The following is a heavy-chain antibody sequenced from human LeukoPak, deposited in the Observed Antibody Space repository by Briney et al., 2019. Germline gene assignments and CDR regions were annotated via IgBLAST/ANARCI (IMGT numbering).Heavy chain of an antibody. CDR3: ERASPGGAGGTAYFHH. J-gene: IGHJ1*01. CDR2: INPNSGDT. V-gene: IGHV1-2*04. Sequence: ASVKVSCKASGYTFTDYYMLWVRQASGQALEWMGWINPNSGDTIFAQEFQGWVTMTRDTSNSTAYIYLRRSRPDDTDMYYCERASPGGAGGTAYFHHWDQGTVVTVSS. D-gene: IGHD2-15*01. CDR1: GYTFTDYY.